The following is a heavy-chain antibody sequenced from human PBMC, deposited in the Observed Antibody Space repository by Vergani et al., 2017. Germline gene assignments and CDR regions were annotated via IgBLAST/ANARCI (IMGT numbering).Heavy chain of an antibody. D-gene: IGHD5-24*01. J-gene: IGHJ3*02. CDR2: IKSDGSIT. CDR3: ARDHRDYNNYPGTFDI. V-gene: IGHV3-74*01. Sequence: EVQLVESGGGLIHPGGSLRLSCEGSGFSFSGYWMHWVRQSPEKGLVWVSRIKSDGSITNYADSVKGRFTISRDNAKSSLFLQMDSLRAEDTAVYYCARDHRDYNNYPGTFDIWGQGSMVTVSS. CDR1: GFSFSGYW.